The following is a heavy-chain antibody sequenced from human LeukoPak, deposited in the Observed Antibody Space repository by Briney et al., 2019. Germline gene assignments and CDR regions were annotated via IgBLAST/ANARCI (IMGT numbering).Heavy chain of an antibody. D-gene: IGHD3-3*01. J-gene: IGHJ6*03. CDR3: ARPPYFDFWSGFYSDHYYYMEV. Sequence: GGSLRLSCAASGFTFSSYWMHWVRQAPGKGLVWVSHINNDGSRTSYADSVKGRFTVTRDNAKNTLYLQMNSLRAEDTAVYFCARPPYFDFWSGFYSDHYYYMEVWGKGTSVTVSS. CDR1: GFTFSSYW. CDR2: INNDGSRT. V-gene: IGHV3-74*01.